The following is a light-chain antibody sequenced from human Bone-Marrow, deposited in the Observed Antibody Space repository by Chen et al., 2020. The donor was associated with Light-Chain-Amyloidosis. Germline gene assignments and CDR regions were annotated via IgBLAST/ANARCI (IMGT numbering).Light chain of an antibody. V-gene: IGKV3-15*01. CDR2: GAS. CDR3: QQYNNWPRT. J-gene: IGKJ1*01. Sequence: EIVMTQSLATLSVSPGERGTLSCRASQSVSSKLAWYQQKPGQAPRLLIYGASTRATGIPVRFSGSGSGTEFTLTISSMQSEDFAVYYCQQYNNWPRTFGQGTKVEIK. CDR1: QSVSSK.